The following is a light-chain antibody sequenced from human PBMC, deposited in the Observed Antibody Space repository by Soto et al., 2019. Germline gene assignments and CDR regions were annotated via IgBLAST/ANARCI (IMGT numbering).Light chain of an antibody. J-gene: IGKJ3*01. CDR3: QQYGSSLFT. CDR2: GAS. CDR1: QTVSSSY. Sequence: EIVLTQSPGTLSLFPGERATLSCRASQTVSSSYLAWYQQKPGQAPRLLIYGASSRATGIPDRFSGSGSGTDFTLTISRLEPEDFAVYYCQQYGSSLFTFGPGTKVAIK. V-gene: IGKV3-20*01.